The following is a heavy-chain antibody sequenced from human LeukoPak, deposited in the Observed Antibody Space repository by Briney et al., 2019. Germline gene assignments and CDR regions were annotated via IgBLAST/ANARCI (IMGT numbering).Heavy chain of an antibody. Sequence: GGSLRLSCAASGFTFSSYEMNWVCQAPGKGLEWVSYISSSGSITYYADSVKGRLTISRDNAKNSLYLQMNSLRAEDTAVYYCVREGGLNYGTRWGQGTLVTVSS. V-gene: IGHV3-48*03. J-gene: IGHJ4*02. CDR3: VREGGLNYGTR. CDR2: ISSSGSIT. D-gene: IGHD5-18*01. CDR1: GFTFSSYE.